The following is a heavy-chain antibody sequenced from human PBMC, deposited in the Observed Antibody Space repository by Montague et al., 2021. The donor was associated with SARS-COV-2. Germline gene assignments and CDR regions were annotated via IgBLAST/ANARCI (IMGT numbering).Heavy chain of an antibody. V-gene: IGHV3-7*01. J-gene: IGHJ4*02. D-gene: IGHD6-13*01. CDR3: ARASGSSWDFDY. CDR2: IKQDVSEK. Sequence: SLRLSCAASGFTFSIYWMSWVRQAPGKGLEWVANIKQDVSEKYXXXSXKGRFTISRDNAKNSLFLQMNSLRAEDTAVYYCARASGSSWDFDYWGQGTLVTVSS. CDR1: GFTFSIYW.